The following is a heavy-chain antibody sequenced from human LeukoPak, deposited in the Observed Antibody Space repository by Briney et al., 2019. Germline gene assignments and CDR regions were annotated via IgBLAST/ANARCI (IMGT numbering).Heavy chain of an antibody. J-gene: IGHJ6*04. D-gene: IGHD6-19*01. CDR3: AKDFSSQSIAVAGRPYYYYYGMDV. Sequence: GGSLRLSCAASGFTFSSYAMSWVRRAPGKGLEWVSAISGSGGSTYYADSVKGRFTISRDNSKNTLYLRMNSLRAEDTAVYYCAKDFSSQSIAVAGRPYYYYYGMDVWGKGTTVTVSS. CDR2: ISGSGGST. CDR1: GFTFSSYA. V-gene: IGHV3-23*01.